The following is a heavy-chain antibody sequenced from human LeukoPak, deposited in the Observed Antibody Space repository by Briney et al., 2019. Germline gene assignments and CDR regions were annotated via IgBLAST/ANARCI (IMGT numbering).Heavy chain of an antibody. Sequence: ASVKVSCKASGYKFTSDINWMRQAPGQGLEWMGWMNHDSGNAEYAQKLQGRVTMTRDNSISTAYMELRSLRSEDTAVYYCARGAVSPDCNGGSCYTFDYLGQGTLVTVSS. CDR1: GYKFTSD. CDR2: MNHDSGNA. J-gene: IGHJ4*02. V-gene: IGHV1-8*01. D-gene: IGHD2-15*01. CDR3: ARGAVSPDCNGGSCYTFDY.